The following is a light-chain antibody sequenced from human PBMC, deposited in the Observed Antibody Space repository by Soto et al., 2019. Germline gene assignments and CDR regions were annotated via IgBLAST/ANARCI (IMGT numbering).Light chain of an antibody. CDR1: QSVTSSY. CDR2: GAS. V-gene: IGKV3-20*01. CDR3: QQYGSSPWT. J-gene: IGKJ1*01. Sequence: ETVLTQSPGTLSLSPGERATLSCRASQSVTSSYLAWYQQKPGQAPRLLFYGASSRATGIPDRFSGSGSGTDFTLTISRLEPEDFAVYYCQQYGSSPWTFGQGTKVDIK.